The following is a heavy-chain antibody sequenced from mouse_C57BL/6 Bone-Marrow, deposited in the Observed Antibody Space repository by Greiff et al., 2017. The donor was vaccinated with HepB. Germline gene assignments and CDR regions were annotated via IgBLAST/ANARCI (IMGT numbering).Heavy chain of an antibody. D-gene: IGHD1-1*01. Sequence: QVQLKQSGPGLVQPSQSLSITCTVSGFSLTSYGVHWVRQSPGKGLEWLGVIWSGGSTDYNAAFISRLSISKDNSKSQVFFKMNSLQADDTAIYYCARNGITTVVAKRDAMDYWGQGTSVTVSS. V-gene: IGHV2-2*01. J-gene: IGHJ4*01. CDR3: ARNGITTVVAKRDAMDY. CDR2: IWSGGST. CDR1: GFSLTSYG.